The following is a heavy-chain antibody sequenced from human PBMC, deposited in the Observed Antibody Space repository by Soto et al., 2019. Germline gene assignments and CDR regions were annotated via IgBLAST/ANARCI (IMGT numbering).Heavy chain of an antibody. D-gene: IGHD3-10*01. CDR2: INAAIGNT. Sequence: QVQLVQSGAEVKKPGASVKVSCKASGYTFTNYAMHWVRQAPGQRLEWMGWINAAIGNTKYSQKFQGSVTITRDTSENTDYMELSSLRSEDTAVYYCERRNVYGSGSYSFDYWGQGTLVTVSS. CDR3: ERRNVYGSGSYSFDY. V-gene: IGHV1-3*01. CDR1: GYTFTNYA. J-gene: IGHJ4*02.